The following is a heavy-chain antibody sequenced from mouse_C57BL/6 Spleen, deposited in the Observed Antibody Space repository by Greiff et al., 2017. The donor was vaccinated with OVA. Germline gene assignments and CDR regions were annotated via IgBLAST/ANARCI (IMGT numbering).Heavy chain of an antibody. J-gene: IGHJ1*03. Sequence: VQLQQPGAELVMPGASVKLSCKASGYTFTSYWMHWVKQRPGQGLEWIGEIDPSDSYTNYNQKFKGKSTLTVDKSSSTAYMQLSSLTSEDSAVYYCARSPHYYGSSYGYFDVWGTGTTVTVSS. V-gene: IGHV1-69*01. CDR3: ARSPHYYGSSYGYFDV. CDR2: IDPSDSYT. CDR1: GYTFTSYW. D-gene: IGHD1-1*01.